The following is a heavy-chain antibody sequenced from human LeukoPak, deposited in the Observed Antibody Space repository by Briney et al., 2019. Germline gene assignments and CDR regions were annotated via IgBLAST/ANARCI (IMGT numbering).Heavy chain of an antibody. CDR2: ISAYNGNT. CDR3: ARVMLFPESYYDYYYGMDV. J-gene: IGHJ6*02. Sequence: ASVKVSCKASGYTFTSYGISWVRQAPGQGLEWMGWISAYNGNTNYAQKLQGRVTMTTDTSTSTAYMELRSLRSEDTAVYYCARVMLFPESYYDYYYGMDVWGQGTTVTVSS. V-gene: IGHV1-18*01. D-gene: IGHD1-26*01. CDR1: GYTFTSYG.